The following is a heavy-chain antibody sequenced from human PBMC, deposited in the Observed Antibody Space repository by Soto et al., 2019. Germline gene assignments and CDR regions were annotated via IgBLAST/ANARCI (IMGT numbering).Heavy chain of an antibody. J-gene: IGHJ4*02. V-gene: IGHV4-31*03. CDR1: GGSISSGGYY. CDR2: IYYSGST. Sequence: TSETLSLTCTVSGGSISSGGYYWSWIRQHPGKGLEWIGYIYYSGSTYYNPSLKSRVTISVDTSKNQFSLKLSSVTAADTAVYYCAGLHKYYFDYWGQGTLVTVSS. CDR3: AGLHKYYFDY.